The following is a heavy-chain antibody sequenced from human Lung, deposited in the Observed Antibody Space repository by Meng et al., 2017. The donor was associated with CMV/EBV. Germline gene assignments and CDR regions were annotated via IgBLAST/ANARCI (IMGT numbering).Heavy chain of an antibody. D-gene: IGHD2-2*01. CDR3: ARGPRKSRKVVEEETFES. J-gene: IGHJ4*01. Sequence: GGSXRLXXAASGFTFNNFALHWVRQAPGEGLEWLAVVSFDGSDRYYADSLKGRFTISRDNSKNTLYLKMNSLRPEDTAVYHCARGPRKSRKVVEEETFESXGRGXLLTVSS. CDR1: GFTFNNFA. V-gene: IGHV3-30*04. CDR2: VSFDGSDR.